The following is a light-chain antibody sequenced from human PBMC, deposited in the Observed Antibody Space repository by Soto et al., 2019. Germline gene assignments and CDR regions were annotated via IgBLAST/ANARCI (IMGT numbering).Light chain of an antibody. CDR1: HSINNW. CDR2: AAS. Sequence: DIQMTQSPSTLSASVGDGVTITCRASHSINNWLAWYQQKPGKAPKLLIYAASNLQSGVPSRFSGSGSGTNFTLSLNSLQPEDFATYYCQQGYSNPWTFGQGTKVDIK. V-gene: IGKV1-5*01. CDR3: QQGYSNPWT. J-gene: IGKJ1*01.